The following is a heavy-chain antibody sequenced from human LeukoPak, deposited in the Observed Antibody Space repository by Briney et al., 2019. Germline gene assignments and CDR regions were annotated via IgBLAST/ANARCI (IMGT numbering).Heavy chain of an antibody. J-gene: IGHJ4*02. D-gene: IGHD3-16*01. Sequence: SETLSLTCTVSGGSISSGGYYWSWIRQHPGKGLEWIGYIYYSESTYYNPSLKSRVTISVDTSKNQFSLKLSSVTAADTAVYYCARAVGYDYVWGSYPYYFDYWGQGTLVTVSS. CDR3: ARAVGYDYVWGSYPYYFDY. CDR1: GGSISSGGYY. CDR2: IYYSEST. V-gene: IGHV4-31*03.